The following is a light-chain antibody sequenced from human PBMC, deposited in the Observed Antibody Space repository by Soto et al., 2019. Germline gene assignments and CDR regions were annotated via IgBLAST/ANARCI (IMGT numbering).Light chain of an antibody. CDR2: EVS. CDR1: SSDVGGYNY. CDR3: SSYTSSSTPYV. Sequence: QSVLTQPASVSGSTGQSITISCTGTSSDVGGYNYVSWYQQHPGKAPKLMIYEVSNRPSGVSNRFSGSKSGNTASLTISGLQAEDEADYYCSSYTSSSTPYVFGTGIKVTVL. J-gene: IGLJ1*01. V-gene: IGLV2-14*01.